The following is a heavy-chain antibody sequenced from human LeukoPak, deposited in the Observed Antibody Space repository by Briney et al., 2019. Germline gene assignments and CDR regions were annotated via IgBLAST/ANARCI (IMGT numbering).Heavy chain of an antibody. Sequence: GGSLRLSCAASGITFSTYAMSWVRQAPGKGLEWVSAISGSGTSTYHADSVKGRFTISRDNSKNTLYLQMNSLRVEDTAIYYCAKDQRSGWTRNFDSWGQGTLVTVS. D-gene: IGHD6-19*01. CDR1: GITFSTYA. V-gene: IGHV3-23*01. CDR3: AKDQRSGWTRNFDS. CDR2: ISGSGTST. J-gene: IGHJ4*02.